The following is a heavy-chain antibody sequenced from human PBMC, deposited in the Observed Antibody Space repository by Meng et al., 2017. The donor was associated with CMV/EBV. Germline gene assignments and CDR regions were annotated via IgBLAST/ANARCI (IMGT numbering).Heavy chain of an antibody. Sequence: QVQLRQWGAGLLKASETLSLTRAVYGGSFSGYYWSWIRQPPGKGLEWIGEINHSGSTNYNPSLKSRVTISVDTSKNQFSLKLSSVTAADTAVYYCASSLTYPDYWGRGTLVTVSS. V-gene: IGHV4-34*01. J-gene: IGHJ4*02. CDR1: GGSFSGYY. CDR3: ASSLTYPDY. CDR2: INHSGST. D-gene: IGHD2-15*01.